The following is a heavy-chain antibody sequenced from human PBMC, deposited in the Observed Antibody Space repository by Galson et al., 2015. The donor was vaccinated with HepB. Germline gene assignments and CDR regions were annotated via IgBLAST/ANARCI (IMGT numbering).Heavy chain of an antibody. CDR2: ISPYNRDT. CDR1: GYTFSTYS. Sequence: SVKVSCKASGYTFSTYSITWVRQAPGQGLEWMGWISPYNRDTKYARKFQGRVTMTTDTFTSTAYMELRSLRSDDTAVYYCARDETHYGSGSTDWGQGTLVTVSS. J-gene: IGHJ4*02. V-gene: IGHV1-18*01. CDR3: ARDETHYGSGSTD. D-gene: IGHD3-10*01.